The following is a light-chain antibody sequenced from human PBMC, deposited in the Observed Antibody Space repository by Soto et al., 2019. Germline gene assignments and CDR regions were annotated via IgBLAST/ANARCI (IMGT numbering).Light chain of an antibody. J-gene: IGKJ4*01. CDR2: GAS. Sequence: EIEMTQSPATLSVSPGERATLSCRASQSVSSNLAWYQQKPGQAPRLLIYGASTRATGIPARFSGSESGTEFTLTISSLRSEDFAVYYCQQYNNWPLTFGGGTKVEIK. CDR3: QQYNNWPLT. V-gene: IGKV3-15*01. CDR1: QSVSSN.